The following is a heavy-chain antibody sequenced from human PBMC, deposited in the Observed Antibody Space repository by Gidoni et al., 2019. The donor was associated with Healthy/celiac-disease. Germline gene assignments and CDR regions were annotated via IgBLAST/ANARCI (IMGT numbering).Heavy chain of an antibody. CDR3: ARGRGLWFGDNYYYYMDV. J-gene: IGHJ6*03. D-gene: IGHD3-10*01. Sequence: QVQLQQWGAGLLTPSETLSLTCAVYGGSFSGYYGSWIRQPPGKGLEWIGEINHSGSTNYTPSLKSRVTISVDTSKNQFSLKLSSVTAADTAVYYCARGRGLWFGDNYYYYMDVWGKGTTVTVSS. CDR2: INHSGST. CDR1: GGSFSGYY. V-gene: IGHV4-34*01.